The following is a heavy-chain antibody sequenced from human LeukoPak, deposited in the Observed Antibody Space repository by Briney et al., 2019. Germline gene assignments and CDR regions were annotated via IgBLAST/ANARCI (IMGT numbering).Heavy chain of an antibody. J-gene: IGHJ4*02. CDR1: GISFSSYW. D-gene: IGHD1-26*01. CDR3: GRSGIVTTAVPL. Sequence: QPGGSLRLSCAASGISFSSYWMSWVRQAPGKGLEWVANIKEDGSEKNYVDSVKGRFTISRDNAKNSLYLQMNTLRAEDTAVYYCGRSGIVTTAVPLWGQGTLVTVSS. CDR2: IKEDGSEK. V-gene: IGHV3-7*01.